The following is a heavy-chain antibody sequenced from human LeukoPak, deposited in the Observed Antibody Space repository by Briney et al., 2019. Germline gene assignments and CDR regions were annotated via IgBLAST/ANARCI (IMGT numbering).Heavy chain of an antibody. D-gene: IGHD1-1*01. CDR3: SRPSGTWGAFDI. CDR1: GFTFSSYG. CDR2: IWNDGSNK. J-gene: IGHJ3*02. Sequence: SGGSLRLSCAASGFTFSSYGMHWVRQAPGKGLEWVAVIWNDGSNKYYADSVKGRFTISRDNSKNTLYLQINSLRVEDTAVYYCSRPSGTWGAFDIWGQGTMVTVSS. V-gene: IGHV3-33*01.